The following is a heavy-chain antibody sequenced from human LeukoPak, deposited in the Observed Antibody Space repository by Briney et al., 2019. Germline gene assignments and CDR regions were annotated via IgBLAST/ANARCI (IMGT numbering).Heavy chain of an antibody. CDR1: GGSISSGGYY. CDR3: AGGTNTEELHYFDY. D-gene: IGHD1-14*01. V-gene: IGHV4-31*03. J-gene: IGHJ4*02. CDR2: IYYSGST. Sequence: EPSQTLSLTCTVSGGSISSGGYYWSWIRQHPGKGLEWIGYIYYSGSTYYNPSLKSRVTISVDTSKNQFSLKLSSVTAADTAVYYCAGGTNTEELHYFDYWGQGTLVTVSS.